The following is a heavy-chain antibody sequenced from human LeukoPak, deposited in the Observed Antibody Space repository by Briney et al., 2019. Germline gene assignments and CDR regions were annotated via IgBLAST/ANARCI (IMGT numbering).Heavy chain of an antibody. D-gene: IGHD3-10*01. Sequence: GRSLRLSCAASGFSFDDYAMHWVRQAPGKGLEWVSGISWNSGTIGYADSVKGRFTISRDNAKNSLYLQMNSLRAEDTALYYCAKDSSMVRGVEAFDIWGQGTMVTVSS. CDR1: GFSFDDYA. J-gene: IGHJ3*02. V-gene: IGHV3-9*01. CDR3: AKDSSMVRGVEAFDI. CDR2: ISWNSGTI.